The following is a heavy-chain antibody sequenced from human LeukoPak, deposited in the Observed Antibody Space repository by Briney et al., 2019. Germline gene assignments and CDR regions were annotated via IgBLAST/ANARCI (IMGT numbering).Heavy chain of an antibody. V-gene: IGHV3-9*01. CDR3: AKDTGGNGAYFYAMDV. Sequence: GGSLRLSCVGSGFAFHNYAMHWVRRPPGKGLEWVSAINWNSDTKAYADSVKDRFTISRDRARNSLYLQMDSLRPEDTALCYCAKDTGGNGAYFYAMDVWGQGTSVTVSS. CDR2: INWNSDTK. D-gene: IGHD4-23*01. CDR1: GFAFHNYA. J-gene: IGHJ6*02.